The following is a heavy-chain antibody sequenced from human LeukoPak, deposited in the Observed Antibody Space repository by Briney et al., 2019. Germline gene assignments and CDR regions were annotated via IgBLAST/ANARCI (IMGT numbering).Heavy chain of an antibody. CDR3: ASRGFGYCSSTSCPTPKYGMDV. Sequence: PGGSLRLSCAASGFTVSSNYMSWVRQAPGKGLEWVSVIYSGGSTYYADSVKGRFTISRDNSKNTLYLQMNRLRAEDTAVYYCASRGFGYCSSTSCPTPKYGMDVWGQGTTVTVSS. J-gene: IGHJ6*02. V-gene: IGHV3-66*01. CDR2: IYSGGST. CDR1: GFTVSSNY. D-gene: IGHD2-2*01.